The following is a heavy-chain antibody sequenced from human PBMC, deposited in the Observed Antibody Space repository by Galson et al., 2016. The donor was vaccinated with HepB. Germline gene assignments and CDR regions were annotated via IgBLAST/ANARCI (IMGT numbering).Heavy chain of an antibody. Sequence: SLRLSCAASGFTFSTYWMHWARQVPGMGLVWVSRVNSDGSRTTYVDSVKGRFIISRDNAKNTLYMQMNSLRAEDTAVYYCARESPTTAGAFDIWGQGTMVTVSS. CDR3: ARESPTTAGAFDI. J-gene: IGHJ3*02. V-gene: IGHV3-74*01. D-gene: IGHD4-17*01. CDR1: GFTFSTYW. CDR2: VNSDGSRT.